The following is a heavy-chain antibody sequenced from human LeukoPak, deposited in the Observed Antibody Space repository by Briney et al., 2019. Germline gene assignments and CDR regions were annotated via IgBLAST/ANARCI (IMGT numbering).Heavy chain of an antibody. V-gene: IGHV3-30*02. D-gene: IGHD2-2*01. Sequence: GGSLRLSCAASGFTFSSYGMHWVRQAPGKGLEWVAFIRYDGSNKYYADSVKGRFTISRDNSKNTLYLQMNSLRAEDTAVYYCAKARVVPAAICDYWGQGTLVTVSS. CDR2: IRYDGSNK. CDR3: AKARVVPAAICDY. CDR1: GFTFSSYG. J-gene: IGHJ4*02.